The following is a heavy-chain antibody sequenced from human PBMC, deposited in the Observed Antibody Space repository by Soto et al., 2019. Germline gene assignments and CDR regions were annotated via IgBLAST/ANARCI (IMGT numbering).Heavy chain of an antibody. CDR2: IYPEDSET. CDR3: ARGRPSAARGANDAFDI. V-gene: IGHV5-51*01. D-gene: IGHD6-6*01. J-gene: IGHJ3*02. Sequence: GESLKISCKGSGYSFTNYWIGWVRQMPGKDLEWIGIIYPEDSETRYSPSFQGLVTISVDKSISTAYLQWNSLQASDTATYYCARGRPSAARGANDAFDIWGQGTMVTVSS. CDR1: GYSFTNYW.